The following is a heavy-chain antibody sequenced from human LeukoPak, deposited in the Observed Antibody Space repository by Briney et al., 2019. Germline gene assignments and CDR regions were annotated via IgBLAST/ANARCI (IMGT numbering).Heavy chain of an antibody. CDR1: GFTFSSYV. D-gene: IGHD3-3*01. CDR2: ISGSGGST. V-gene: IGHV3-23*01. J-gene: IGHJ4*02. Sequence: GGSLRLSCAASGFTFSSYVMSWVRQAPGKGLEWVSAISGSGGSTYYADSVKGRFTISRDNSKNTLYLQMNSLRAEDTAVYYCAKVMYYDFWSGYLYFDYWGQGTLVTVSS. CDR3: AKVMYYDFWSGYLYFDY.